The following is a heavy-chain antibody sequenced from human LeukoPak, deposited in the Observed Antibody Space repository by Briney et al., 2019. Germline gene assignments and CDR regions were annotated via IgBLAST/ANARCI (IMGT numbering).Heavy chain of an antibody. V-gene: IGHV4-59*01. D-gene: IGHD6-19*01. CDR1: GGSIGGFY. Sequence: PSETLSLTCTVSGGSIGGFYWGWIRQPPGEGLEWIGFIYYSGSANYNPSLKSRVTMSVDMSKNQFSLKLSSVTAADTAFYYCARDRDSSGWFDYWGQGALVTVSS. J-gene: IGHJ4*02. CDR3: ARDRDSSGWFDY. CDR2: IYYSGSA.